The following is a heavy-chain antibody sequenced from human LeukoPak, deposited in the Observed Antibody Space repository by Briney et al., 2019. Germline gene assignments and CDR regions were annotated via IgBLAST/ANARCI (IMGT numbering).Heavy chain of an antibody. CDR1: GFTFSSYA. V-gene: IGHV3-23*01. Sequence: GGSLRLSCAASGFTFSSYAMSWVRQAPGKGLEWVSAISGSGGSTYYADSVKGRFTISRDNSKNTLYLQMNSLRAEDTAVYYCARDGGSSWEYYFDYWGQGTLVTVSS. J-gene: IGHJ4*02. CDR3: ARDGGSSWEYYFDY. D-gene: IGHD6-13*01. CDR2: ISGSGGST.